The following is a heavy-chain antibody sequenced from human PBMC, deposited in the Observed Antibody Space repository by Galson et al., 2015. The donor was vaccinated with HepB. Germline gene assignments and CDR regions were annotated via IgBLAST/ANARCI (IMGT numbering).Heavy chain of an antibody. J-gene: IGHJ4*02. V-gene: IGHV3-30*18. Sequence: SLRLSCAASGFTLSSYGVHWVRQAPGKGREWVAVISYEGSNKYYADSVKGRFTISRDNSKNTLYLQMNSLRAEDTAVYYCAKVSGRIAVAGKDSYFDYWGQGTLVTVSS. D-gene: IGHD6-19*01. CDR2: ISYEGSNK. CDR3: AKVSGRIAVAGKDSYFDY. CDR1: GFTLSSYG.